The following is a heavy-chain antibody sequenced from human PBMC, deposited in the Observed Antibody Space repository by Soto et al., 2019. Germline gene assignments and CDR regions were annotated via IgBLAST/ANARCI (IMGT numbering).Heavy chain of an antibody. CDR3: ARAARRRTLGMKGYYLDS. CDR1: CGSISGYY. Sequence: PSETLSLTCTFSCGSISGYYWSWIRQPPGKGLEWIGETNYRGNTKYTPSVESRVTISLDTSNNQLSLKVTSVTAADTAVYYCARAARRRTLGMKGYYLDSWGTGTLVTVSS. J-gene: IGHJ4*02. D-gene: IGHD2-15*01. V-gene: IGHV4-34*01. CDR2: TNYRGNT.